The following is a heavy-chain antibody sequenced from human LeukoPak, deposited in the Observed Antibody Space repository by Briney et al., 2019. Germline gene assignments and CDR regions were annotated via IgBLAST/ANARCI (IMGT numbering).Heavy chain of an antibody. Sequence: PSETLSLTCTVSGGSISSSSYYWGWIRQPPGKGLEWIGSIYYSGSTYYNPSPKSRVTISVDTSKNQFSLKLSSVTAADTAVYYCARSCCGGAAAGWFDPWGQGTLVTVSS. CDR2: IYYSGST. J-gene: IGHJ5*02. CDR1: GGSISSSSYY. CDR3: ARSCCGGAAAGWFDP. V-gene: IGHV4-39*01. D-gene: IGHD2-21*01.